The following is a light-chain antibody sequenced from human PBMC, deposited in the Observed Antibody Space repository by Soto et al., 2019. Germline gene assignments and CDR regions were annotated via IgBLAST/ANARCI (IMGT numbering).Light chain of an antibody. CDR1: QSGSSN. CDR2: DAS. CDR3: QQYDDWPET. V-gene: IGKV3-15*01. Sequence: EKVMTQSPATLSVSPGERATLSCRASQSGSSNLACYQQKPGQAPRLLIYDASTMDTGIPARFSGSGSGTEFTLNITSLQSEDLAVYYCQQYDDWPETFGQGTKVEIK. J-gene: IGKJ1*01.